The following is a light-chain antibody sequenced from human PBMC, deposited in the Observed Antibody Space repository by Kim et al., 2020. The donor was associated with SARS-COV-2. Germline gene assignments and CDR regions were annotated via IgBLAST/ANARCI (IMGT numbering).Light chain of an antibody. Sequence: SVGERVTITCRASQSISSWLAWYQQKPGKAPKLLIYKASSLESGVPSRFSGSGSGTEFTLTISSLQPDDFATYYCQQYNSYSRWTFGQGTKVDIK. J-gene: IGKJ1*01. V-gene: IGKV1-5*03. CDR1: QSISSW. CDR2: KAS. CDR3: QQYNSYSRWT.